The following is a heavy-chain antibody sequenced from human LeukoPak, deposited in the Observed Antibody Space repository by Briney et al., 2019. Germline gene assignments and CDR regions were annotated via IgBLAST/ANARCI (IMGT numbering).Heavy chain of an antibody. CDR2: IIPIFGTA. Sequence: GASVKVSCKASGGTFSSYAISWVRQAPGQGLEWMGGIIPIFGTATYAQKFQGRVTITPDESTSTAYMELSSLRSEDTAVYYCARREDCSSTSCYRSWFDPWRQGTLVTVSS. CDR1: GGTFSSYA. V-gene: IGHV1-69*13. CDR3: ARREDCSSTSCYRSWFDP. J-gene: IGHJ5*02. D-gene: IGHD2-2*01.